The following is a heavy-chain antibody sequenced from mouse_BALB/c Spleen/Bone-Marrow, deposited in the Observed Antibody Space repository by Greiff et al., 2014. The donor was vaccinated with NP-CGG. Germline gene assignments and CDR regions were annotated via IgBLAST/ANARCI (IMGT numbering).Heavy chain of an antibody. J-gene: IGHJ3*01. CDR1: GYTFSSYW. D-gene: IGHD1-1*01. V-gene: IGHV1-9*01. CDR3: ARWGSFAY. Sequence: VKLMESGAELMKPGASVKISCKATGYTFSSYWIEWVKQRPGHGLEWIGEILPGSGSTNYNEKFKGRATFTADTSSNTAYMQLSSLTSEDSAVYYCARWGSFAYWGQGTLVTVSA. CDR2: ILPGSGST.